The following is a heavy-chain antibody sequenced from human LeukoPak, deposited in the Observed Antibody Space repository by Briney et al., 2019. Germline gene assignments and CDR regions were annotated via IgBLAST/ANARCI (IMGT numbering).Heavy chain of an antibody. CDR2: INHSGST. CDR3: ARGRRSSWGPYYYYYGMDV. Sequence: SETLSLTCTVSGGSISSYYWSWIRQPPGKGLEWIGEINHSGSTNYNPSLKSRVTISVDTSKNQFSLKLSSVTAADTAVYYCARGRRSSWGPYYYYYGMDVWGQGTTVTVSS. V-gene: IGHV4-34*01. J-gene: IGHJ6*02. D-gene: IGHD6-6*01. CDR1: GGSISSYY.